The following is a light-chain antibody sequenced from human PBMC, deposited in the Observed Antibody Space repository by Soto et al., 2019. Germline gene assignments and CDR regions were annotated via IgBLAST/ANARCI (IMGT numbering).Light chain of an antibody. Sequence: EIVLTQSPGTLSWSPGERATLSCRASESVSSSSLAWYQQKPGQAPRLLMHGASSRATGIPDRFSGSGSGADFTLTISRVEPEDFAVYYCQHYGTSPEVTFGQGTRLEIK. J-gene: IGKJ5*01. V-gene: IGKV3-20*01. CDR3: QHYGTSPEVT. CDR2: GAS. CDR1: ESVSSSS.